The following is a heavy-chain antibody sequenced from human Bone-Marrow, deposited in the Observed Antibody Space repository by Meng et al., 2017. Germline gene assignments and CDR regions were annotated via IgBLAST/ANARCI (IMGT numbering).Heavy chain of an antibody. CDR1: GFTFSSYE. Sequence: GGSLRLSCAASGFTFSSYEMNWVRQAPGKGLEWVSYISSSGSTIYYADSVKGRFTISRDNAKNTLYLQMNSLRAEDTAVYYCARGQQWLVPRRYFDYWGQGTLVTVSS. CDR2: ISSSGSTI. CDR3: ARGQQWLVPRRYFDY. J-gene: IGHJ4*02. V-gene: IGHV3-48*03. D-gene: IGHD6-19*01.